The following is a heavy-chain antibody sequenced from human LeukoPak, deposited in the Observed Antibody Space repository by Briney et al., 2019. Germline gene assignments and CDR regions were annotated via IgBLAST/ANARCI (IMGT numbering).Heavy chain of an antibody. J-gene: IGHJ4*02. CDR2: ISWDGGST. V-gene: IGHV3-43*01. CDR3: AKDRDGYGGAYFDY. D-gene: IGHD5-24*01. Sequence: PGGSLRLSCAASGFTFDDYTMHWVRQAPGKGLEWVSLISWDGGSTYYAASVKGRFTISRDNSKNSLYLQMNSLRTEDTALYYCAKDRDGYGGAYFDYWGQGTLVTVSS. CDR1: GFTFDDYT.